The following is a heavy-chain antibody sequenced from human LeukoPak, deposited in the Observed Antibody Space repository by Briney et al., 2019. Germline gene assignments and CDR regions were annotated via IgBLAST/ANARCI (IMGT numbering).Heavy chain of an antibody. V-gene: IGHV3-23*01. CDR1: GFTFSSYA. CDR3: AKGLREYDLWSGYAT. Sequence: PGGSLRLSCAASGFTFSSYAMMWVRQAPGKGLDWVSTISVSGGSPNYADSVKGRFTISRDNSKNTLFLQMNSLRAEDTALYYCAKGLREYDLWSGYATWGQGTLVTVSS. J-gene: IGHJ5*02. CDR2: ISVSGGSP. D-gene: IGHD3-3*01.